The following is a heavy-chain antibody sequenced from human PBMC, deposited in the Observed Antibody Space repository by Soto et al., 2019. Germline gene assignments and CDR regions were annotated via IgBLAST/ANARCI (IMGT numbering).Heavy chain of an antibody. V-gene: IGHV1-2*02. D-gene: IGHD1-1*01. J-gene: IGHJ4*01. CDR1: GYTLSVYY. CDR3: AREPATAKPEGVDF. CDR2: INPNSGGT. Sequence: ASVQVACKGSGYTLSVYYIHCVRQAPGQGLEWMGWINPNSGGTKYAPKFQGGVTMTRDTSITTAYMELSRLRSGDTAVYYCAREPATAKPEGVDFWGQGTLVTVSS.